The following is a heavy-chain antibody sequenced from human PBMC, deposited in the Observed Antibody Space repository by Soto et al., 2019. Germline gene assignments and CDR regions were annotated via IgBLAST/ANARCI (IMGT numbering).Heavy chain of an antibody. Sequence: GSLRLSCAASGFTFSDYYMSWIRQAPGKGLEWVSYISSSGSTIYYADSVKGRFTISRDNAKNSLYLQMNSLRAEDTAVYYCARIDSSSWSFDPWGQGTLVTVSS. CDR3: ARIDSSSWSFDP. D-gene: IGHD6-13*01. V-gene: IGHV3-11*01. J-gene: IGHJ5*02. CDR1: GFTFSDYY. CDR2: ISSSGSTI.